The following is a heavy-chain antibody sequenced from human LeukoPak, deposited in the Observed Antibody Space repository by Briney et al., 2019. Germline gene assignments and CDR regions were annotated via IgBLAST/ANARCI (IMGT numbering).Heavy chain of an antibody. CDR2: ISYDGSNK. CDR1: GFTFSSYA. J-gene: IGHJ4*02. V-gene: IGHV3-30*04. Sequence: GGSLRLSCAASGFTFSSYAMHWVRQAPGKGLEWVAVISYDGSNKYYADSVKGRLTISRDNSKNTLYLQMNSLRAEDTAVYYCARDPYYYDSSGYPFYFDYWGQGTLVTVSS. CDR3: ARDPYYYDSSGYPFYFDY. D-gene: IGHD3-22*01.